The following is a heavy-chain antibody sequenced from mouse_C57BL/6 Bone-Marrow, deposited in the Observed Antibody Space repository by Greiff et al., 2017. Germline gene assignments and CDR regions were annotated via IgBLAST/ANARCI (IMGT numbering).Heavy chain of an antibody. V-gene: IGHV1-55*01. CDR1: GYTFTSYW. D-gene: IGHD2-5*01. CDR3: TRPYYSNYGYFDV. Sequence: VQLKQPGAELVKPGASVKMSCSASGYTFTSYWITWVMQRPGQGLEWIVDIYPGSGSSNYNEKFKSKATLTVDNSSSTAYMQLSSLTSEDSAVYYGTRPYYSNYGYFDVWGTGTTVTVSS. CDR2: IYPGSGSS. J-gene: IGHJ1*03.